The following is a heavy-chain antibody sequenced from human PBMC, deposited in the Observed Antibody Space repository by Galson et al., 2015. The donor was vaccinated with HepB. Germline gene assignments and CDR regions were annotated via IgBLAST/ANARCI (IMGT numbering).Heavy chain of an antibody. CDR2: ISSNGGST. CDR3: VKDPTQQCWYGYYFDY. V-gene: IGHV3-64D*06. Sequence: SLRLSCAASGFTFSNYAMYWVRQAPGKGLEYVSAISSNGGSTYYADSVKGRFTISRDNSKNTLYLQMSSLRAEDTAVYYCVKDPTQQCWYGYYFDYWGQGTLVTVSS. CDR1: GFTFSNYA. J-gene: IGHJ4*02. D-gene: IGHD6-13*01.